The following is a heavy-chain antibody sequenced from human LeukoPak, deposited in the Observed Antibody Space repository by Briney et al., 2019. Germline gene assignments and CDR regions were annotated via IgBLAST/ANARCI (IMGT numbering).Heavy chain of an antibody. V-gene: IGHV3-49*04. J-gene: IGHJ6*02. D-gene: IGHD6-13*01. CDR1: GFTFGDYA. CDR3: TSLAAAADYYYGMDV. Sequence: GGSLRLSCTASGFTFGDYAMSWVRQAPGKGLEWVGFIRSKAYGGTTEYAASVKGRFTISRDDSKSIAYLQMNSLKTEDTAVYYCTSLAAAADYYYGMDVWGQETTVTVSS. CDR2: IRSKAYGGTT.